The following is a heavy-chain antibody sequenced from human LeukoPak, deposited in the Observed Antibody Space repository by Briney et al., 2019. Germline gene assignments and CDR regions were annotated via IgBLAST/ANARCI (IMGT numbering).Heavy chain of an antibody. D-gene: IGHD3-22*01. V-gene: IGHV3-7*01. CDR1: GFTFSRYW. J-gene: IGHJ3*02. CDR3: ARVDSSGYSSPGHAFDI. Sequence: PGGSLRLSCAASGFTFSRYWMSWVRQAPGKGLEWVANIKQDGSEKYYVDSVKGRFTISRDNAKNSLYLQMNSLRAEDTAVYYCARVDSSGYSSPGHAFDIWGQGTMVTVSS. CDR2: IKQDGSEK.